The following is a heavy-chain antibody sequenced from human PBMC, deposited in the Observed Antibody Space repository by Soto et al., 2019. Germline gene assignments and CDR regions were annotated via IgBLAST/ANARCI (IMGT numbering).Heavy chain of an antibody. CDR3: ASYCSSANCYLDY. V-gene: IGHV4-59*06. CDR2: IYYSGST. CDR1: GGSISSYY. J-gene: IGHJ4*02. D-gene: IGHD2-2*01. Sequence: SSETPSLTCTVSGGSISSYYWSWIRQPPGKGLEWIGYIYYSGSTDYNSSLKSRVTLSVDTSKNQFSLKLSSVTAADTAVYYCASYCSSANCYLDYWGQGTLVTVSS.